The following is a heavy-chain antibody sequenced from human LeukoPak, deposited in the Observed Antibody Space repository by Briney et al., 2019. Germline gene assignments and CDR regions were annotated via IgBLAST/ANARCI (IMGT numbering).Heavy chain of an antibody. CDR2: IGAGATSK. CDR1: GFTGPSSA. D-gene: IGHD3-22*01. Sequence: GGSLTLSCTASGFTGPSSAMAWVRQAPGKGLEWVSHIGAGATSKYYADSVKGRFTISRDYSRMTVYLQMNSLRAEDTAVYYCAQSYDSGGYPLGDYWGQGTLVTVSS. V-gene: IGHV3-23*01. J-gene: IGHJ4*02. CDR3: AQSYDSGGYPLGDY.